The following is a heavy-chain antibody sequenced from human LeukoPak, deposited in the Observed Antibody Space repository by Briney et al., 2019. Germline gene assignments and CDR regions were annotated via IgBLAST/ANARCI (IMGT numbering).Heavy chain of an antibody. CDR1: GFTFSSYA. D-gene: IGHD6-19*01. Sequence: LRLSCTASGFTFSSYAMNWVRQAPGQGLEWIGYIYYSGSTYYNPSLKSRVTISVDTSKNQFSLKLSSVTAADTAVYYCARDLEQWLSGDWGQGTLVTVSS. CDR3: ARDLEQWLSGD. J-gene: IGHJ4*02. V-gene: IGHV4-31*02. CDR2: IYYSGST.